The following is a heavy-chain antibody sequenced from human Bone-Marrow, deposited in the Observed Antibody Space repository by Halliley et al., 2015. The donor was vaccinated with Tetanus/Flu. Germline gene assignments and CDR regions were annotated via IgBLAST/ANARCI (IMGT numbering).Heavy chain of an antibody. CDR1: GFTFSDSY. Sequence: CAASGFTFSDSYITWIRQAPGKGLEWVSYISDFGATIYYADSVKGRFTISRDDVKNTVYLQMTSLRDEDSAMYYCTRGRLRLASWGQGTLVTVSS. J-gene: IGHJ4*02. CDR2: ISDFGATI. D-gene: IGHD1-1*01. V-gene: IGHV3-11*01. CDR3: TRGRLRLAS.